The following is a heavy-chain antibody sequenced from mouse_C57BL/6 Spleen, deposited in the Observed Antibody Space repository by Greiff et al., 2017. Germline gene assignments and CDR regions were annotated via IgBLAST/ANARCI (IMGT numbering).Heavy chain of an antibody. V-gene: IGHV1-58*01. CDR1: GYTFTSYG. J-gene: IGHJ4*01. CDR3: ARGSYYDGSCGDAMED. D-gene: IGHD1-1*01. CDR2: IYIGNGYT. Sequence: VQLQQSGAELVRPGSSVKMSCKTSGYTFTSYGINWVKQRPGQGLEWIGYIYIGNGYTVYNEKFKGKATLTSDTSSSTAYMQISSLTSEDSAIYFCARGSYYDGSCGDAMEDWGKGTSVTVSS.